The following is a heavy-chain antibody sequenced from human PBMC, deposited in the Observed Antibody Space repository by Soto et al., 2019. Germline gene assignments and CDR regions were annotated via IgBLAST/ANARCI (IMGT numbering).Heavy chain of an antibody. J-gene: IGHJ6*02. D-gene: IGHD4-17*01. V-gene: IGHV4-30-2*01. Sequence: SETLSLTCTVSGGSISSSSNHWGWIRQPPGKGLEWIGYIYHSESTYYNPSLKSRVTISVDRSKNQFSLKLSSVTAADTAVYYCATSISLSGDYYYYGMDVWAKGPRSPSP. CDR3: ATSISLSGDYYYYGMDV. CDR1: GGSISSSSNH. CDR2: IYHSEST.